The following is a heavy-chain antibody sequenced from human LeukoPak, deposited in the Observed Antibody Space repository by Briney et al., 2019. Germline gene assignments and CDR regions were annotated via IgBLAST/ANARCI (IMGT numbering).Heavy chain of an antibody. D-gene: IGHD7-27*01. CDR1: GDSVSGNSAA. CDR3: ARDLGKDWYFDV. CDR2: TDYRSTWYN. Sequence: SQTLSLTCVISGDSVSGNSAARSWIRLSPSSGIEWQGRTDYRSTWYNDYAVSVRSRITINPDTSKNQISLQMNSVTPEDTAVYYCARDLGKDWYFDVWGRGTLVTVSS. J-gene: IGHJ2*01. V-gene: IGHV6-1*01.